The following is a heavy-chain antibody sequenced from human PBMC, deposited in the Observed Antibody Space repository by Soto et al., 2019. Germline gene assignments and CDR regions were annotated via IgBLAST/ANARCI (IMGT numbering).Heavy chain of an antibody. CDR3: ANDDIQLWLTLGAFDI. CDR2: ISGSGGST. V-gene: IGHV3-23*01. D-gene: IGHD5-18*01. CDR1: GFTFSSYA. Sequence: EVQLLESGGGLVQPGGSLRLSCAASGFTFSSYAMSWVRQAPGKGLEWVSAISGSGGSTYYADSVKGRFTISRDNSKNTLYLQMNSLTAEDTAVYYCANDDIQLWLTLGAFDIWGQGTMVTVSS. J-gene: IGHJ3*02.